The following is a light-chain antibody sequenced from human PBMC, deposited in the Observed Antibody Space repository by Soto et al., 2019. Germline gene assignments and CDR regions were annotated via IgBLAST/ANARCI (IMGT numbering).Light chain of an antibody. J-gene: IGKJ4*01. CDR3: QQRTNWPLT. Sequence: EIVLTQSPATLFLSPGERATLSCRASQSVSSNLAWYQQKRGQAPRLLIYDASNRATGIPARFSGSGSGTDFTLTISSLEPEDFAVYYCQQRTNWPLTFGGGTKVDIK. CDR2: DAS. CDR1: QSVSSN. V-gene: IGKV3-11*01.